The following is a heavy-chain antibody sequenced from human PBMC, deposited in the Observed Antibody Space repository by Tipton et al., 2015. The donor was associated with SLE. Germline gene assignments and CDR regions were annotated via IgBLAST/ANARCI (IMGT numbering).Heavy chain of an antibody. CDR1: GGSINIRNYY. Sequence: TLSLTCIVSGGSINIRNYYWGWIRQPPGKGLEWIASIYYTGSTYYNLSLRSRVTISVDTSRNQFSLKLSSVTAADTAVYYCARDLRSGGYYYYYYMDVWGKGTTVTVSS. V-gene: IGHV4-39*07. J-gene: IGHJ6*03. CDR2: IYYTGST. CDR3: ARDLRSGGYYYYYYMDV. D-gene: IGHD1-14*01.